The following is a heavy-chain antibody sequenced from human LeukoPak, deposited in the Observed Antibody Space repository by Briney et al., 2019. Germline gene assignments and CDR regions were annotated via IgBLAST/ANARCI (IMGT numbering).Heavy chain of an antibody. J-gene: IGHJ6*03. CDR2: INHSGST. Sequence: TPSETLSLTCAVYGGSFNGYYWSWIRQPPGKGLEWIGEINHSGSTNYNPSLKSRVTISVDTSKNQFSLKLSSVTAADTAVYYCARAAGNYDSSGAYYMDVWGKGTTVTISS. CDR3: ARAAGNYDSSGAYYMDV. CDR1: GGSFNGYY. V-gene: IGHV4-34*01. D-gene: IGHD3-22*01.